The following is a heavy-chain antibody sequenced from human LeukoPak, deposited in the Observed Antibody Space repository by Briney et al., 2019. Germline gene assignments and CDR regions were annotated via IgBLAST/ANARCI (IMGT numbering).Heavy chain of an antibody. CDR2: IYYSGST. CDR1: GGSISSYY. J-gene: IGHJ4*02. CDR3: AREVAAAVFDY. V-gene: IGHV4-59*01. D-gene: IGHD6-13*01. Sequence: ASETLSLTRTVSGGSISSYYWSWIRQPPGKGLEWIGYIYYSGSTNYNPSLKSRVTISVDTSKNQFSLKLSSVTAADTAVYYCAREVAAAVFDYWGQGTLVTVSS.